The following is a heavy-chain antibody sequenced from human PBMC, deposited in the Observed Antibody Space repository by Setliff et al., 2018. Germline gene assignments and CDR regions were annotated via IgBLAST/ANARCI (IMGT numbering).Heavy chain of an antibody. Sequence: PSETLSLTCTVSGASITNINYYWGLIRQPPGKGLEWIGSIFYNGMAYYNPSLKSRVTISVDTSKNQFFLKLTSVTAADTAIYYCARTGTYRYFDYWGQGTLVTVSS. J-gene: IGHJ4*02. CDR3: ARTGTYRYFDY. D-gene: IGHD1-1*01. CDR1: GASITNINYY. CDR2: IFYNGMA. V-gene: IGHV4-39*01.